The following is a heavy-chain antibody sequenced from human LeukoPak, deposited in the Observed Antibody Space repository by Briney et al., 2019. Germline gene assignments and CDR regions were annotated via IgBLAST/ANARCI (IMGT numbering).Heavy chain of an antibody. V-gene: IGHV1-2*02. CDR3: ARGPFRITIFGVVTSGNDY. Sequence: ASVKVSCKASGGTFSSYAISWVRQAPGQGLEWMGWINPNSGGTNYAQKFQGRVTMTRDTSISTAYMELSRLRSDDTAVYYCARGPFRITIFGVVTSGNDYWGQGTLVTVSS. J-gene: IGHJ4*02. CDR1: GGTFSSYA. D-gene: IGHD3-3*01. CDR2: INPNSGGT.